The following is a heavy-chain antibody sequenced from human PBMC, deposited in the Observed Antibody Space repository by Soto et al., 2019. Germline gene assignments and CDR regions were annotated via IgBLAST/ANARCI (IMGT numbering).Heavy chain of an antibody. Sequence: ASVKVSCKVSGYTLTELSMHWVRQAPGKGLEWMGGFDPEDGETIYAQKFQGRVTMTEDTSTDTAYMELSSLRSEDTAVYYCATRGGCTNGVCYSSDWYFDLWGRGTLVTVSS. V-gene: IGHV1-24*01. J-gene: IGHJ2*01. CDR2: FDPEDGET. D-gene: IGHD2-8*01. CDR1: GYTLTELS. CDR3: ATRGGCTNGVCYSSDWYFDL.